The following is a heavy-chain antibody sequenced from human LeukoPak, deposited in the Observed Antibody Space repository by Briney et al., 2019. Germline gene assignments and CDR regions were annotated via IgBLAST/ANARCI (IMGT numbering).Heavy chain of an antibody. Sequence: GGSLGLSCAASGFTFSSYSMNWVRQAPGKGLEWVSSISSSSSYIYYADSVKGRFTISRDNAKNSLYLQMNSLRAEDTAVYYCARDGTYCGGDCYRRYFDLWGRGTLVTVSS. J-gene: IGHJ2*01. V-gene: IGHV3-21*01. CDR3: ARDGTYCGGDCYRRYFDL. CDR1: GFTFSSYS. CDR2: ISSSSSYI. D-gene: IGHD2-21*02.